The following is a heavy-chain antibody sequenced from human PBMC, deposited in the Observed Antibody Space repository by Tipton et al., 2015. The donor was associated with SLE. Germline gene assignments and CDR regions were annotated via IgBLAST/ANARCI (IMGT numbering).Heavy chain of an antibody. Sequence: SLRLSCSASGFTFTTYAVHWVRPAPGKGLEGVSVIYSGGSTYYADSVKDRFTVSRDNYKDTLYLQMNSLRAEDTAVYYCAVVYSSGYGLDYWGQGTLVTVSS. CDR3: AVVYSSGYGLDY. CDR1: GFTFTTYA. D-gene: IGHD6-19*01. CDR2: IYSGGST. V-gene: IGHV3-66*01. J-gene: IGHJ4*02.